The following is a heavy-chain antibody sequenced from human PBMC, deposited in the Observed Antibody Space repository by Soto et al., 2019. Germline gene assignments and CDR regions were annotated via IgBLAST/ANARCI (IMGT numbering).Heavy chain of an antibody. J-gene: IGHJ4*02. CDR3: ARNWGSSAAGGYTIGH. D-gene: IGHD3-16*01. CDR1: GYTFTSYA. Sequence: ASVKVSCKASGYTFTSYAMHWVRQAPGQRLEWMGWINAGNGNTKYSQKFQGRVTITRDTSASTAYMELSSLRSEDTAVYDCARNWGSSAAGGYTIGHWGQGTLVTVSS. V-gene: IGHV1-3*01. CDR2: INAGNGNT.